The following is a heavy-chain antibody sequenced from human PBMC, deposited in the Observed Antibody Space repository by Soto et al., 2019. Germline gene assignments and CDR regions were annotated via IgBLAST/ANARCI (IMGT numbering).Heavy chain of an antibody. Sequence: QVQLVQSGAEVKKPGASVKVSCKASGYTFTSYGISWVRQAPGQGLEWMGWISAYNGNTNYAQKLQGRVTMTTDTSTSTAYMELRSRRYDDAAVYYCARDLRYFDWLLFDAVGPNDAFDSWGQGTMVPVSS. CDR2: ISAYNGNT. J-gene: IGHJ3*02. CDR1: GYTFTSYG. D-gene: IGHD3-9*01. CDR3: ARDLRYFDWLLFDAVGPNDAFDS. V-gene: IGHV1-18*01.